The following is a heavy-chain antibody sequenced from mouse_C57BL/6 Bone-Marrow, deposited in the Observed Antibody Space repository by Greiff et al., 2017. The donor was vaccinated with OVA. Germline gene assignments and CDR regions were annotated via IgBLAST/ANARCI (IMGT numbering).Heavy chain of an antibody. V-gene: IGHV1-55*01. J-gene: IGHJ1*03. Sequence: VQLQQPGAELVKPGASVKMSCKASGYTFTSYWITWVKQRPEQGLEWIGDIYPGSGSTNYNEKFKSKATLTVDTSSSTAYMQLSSLTSEDSAVYYCARRYYGSSYWYVDVWGTGTTVTVSS. CDR1: GYTFTSYW. D-gene: IGHD1-1*01. CDR2: IYPGSGST. CDR3: ARRYYGSSYWYVDV.